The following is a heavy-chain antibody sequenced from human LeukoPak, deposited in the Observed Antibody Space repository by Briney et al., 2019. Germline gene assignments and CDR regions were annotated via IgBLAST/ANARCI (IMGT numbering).Heavy chain of an antibody. V-gene: IGHV3-21*01. J-gene: IGHJ4*02. Sequence: GGSLRLSCPASGSTFSSYSMNWVRQAPGKGLEWVSSISSSSSYIYYADSVKGRFTISRDNAKNSLYLQMNSLRAEDTAVYYCARDSIVGAQDYWGQGTLVTVSS. CDR2: ISSSSSYI. CDR1: GSTFSSYS. CDR3: ARDSIVGAQDY. D-gene: IGHD1-26*01.